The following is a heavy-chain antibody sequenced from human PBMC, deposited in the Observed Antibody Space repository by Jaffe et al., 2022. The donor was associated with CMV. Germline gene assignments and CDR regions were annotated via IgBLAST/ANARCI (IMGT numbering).Heavy chain of an antibody. CDR3: ARRARWLERGYSYGYNYYYMDV. J-gene: IGHJ6*03. CDR1: GGSFSGYY. CDR2: INHSGST. D-gene: IGHD5-18*01. V-gene: IGHV4-34*01. Sequence: QVQLQQWGAGLLKPSETLSLTCAVYGGSFSGYYWSWIRQPPGKGLEWIGEINHSGSTNYNPSLKSRVTISVDTSKNQFSLKLSSVTAADTAVYYCARRARWLERGYSYGYNYYYMDVWGKGTTVTVSS.